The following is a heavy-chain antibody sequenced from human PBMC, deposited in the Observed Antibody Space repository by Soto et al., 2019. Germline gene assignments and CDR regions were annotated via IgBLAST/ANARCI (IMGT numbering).Heavy chain of an antibody. CDR3: ARAPASLLWFGEGTKASPGDNWFDP. CDR1: GYTFTSYG. J-gene: IGHJ5*02. Sequence: QVQLVQSGAEVKKPGASVKVSCKASGYTFTSYGISWVRQAPGQGLEWMGWISAYNGNTNYAQKLQGRVTMTTDTSTSTAYMELRSLRSDDTAVYYCARAPASLLWFGEGTKASPGDNWFDPWGQGTLVTVSS. V-gene: IGHV1-18*01. CDR2: ISAYNGNT. D-gene: IGHD3-10*01.